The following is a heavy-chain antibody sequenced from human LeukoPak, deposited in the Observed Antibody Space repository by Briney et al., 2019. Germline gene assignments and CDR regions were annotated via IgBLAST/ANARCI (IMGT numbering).Heavy chain of an antibody. CDR3: ARDGSTWSRVDY. J-gene: IGHJ4*02. CDR2: MYHTGNT. CDR1: GYSIASGYH. Sequence: SETLSLTCTVSGYSIASGYHWGWIRQPPGEGLEWIASMYHTGNTYYNPSLKGRVTISIDTSKNQFSLKLRSVTAADTAVYYCARDGSTWSRVDYWGQGTLVTVSS. V-gene: IGHV4-38-2*02. D-gene: IGHD6-13*01.